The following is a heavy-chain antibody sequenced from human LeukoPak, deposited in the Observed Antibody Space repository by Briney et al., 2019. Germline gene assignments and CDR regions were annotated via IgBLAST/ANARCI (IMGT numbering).Heavy chain of an antibody. CDR2: IDSDGSDT. J-gene: IGHJ6*02. CDR3: TRDRRYGGMDV. CDR1: GFTFSDYW. D-gene: IGHD1-1*01. Sequence: PGGSLRLSCAASGFTFSDYWLHWVRQAPGKGLVWVSRIDSDGSDTSYADSVKGRFTISRDNAKNTLYLRINSLRADDTAVYYCTRDRRYGGMDVWGQGTTVTVSS. V-gene: IGHV3-74*01.